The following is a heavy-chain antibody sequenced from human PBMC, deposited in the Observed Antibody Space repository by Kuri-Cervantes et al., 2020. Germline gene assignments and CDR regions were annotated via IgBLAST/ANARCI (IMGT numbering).Heavy chain of an antibody. Sequence: SETLSLTCTVSGGSISSSSYYWGWIRQPPGKGLEWIGSIYYSGSTYYNPSLKSRVTISVDTSKNQFSLKLSSVTAADTAVYYCAGGEIFVVVVAATIYFGYWGQGTLVTVSS. CDR1: GGSISSSSYY. CDR2: IYYSGST. D-gene: IGHD2-15*01. CDR3: AGGEIFVVVVAATIYFGY. V-gene: IGHV4-39*01. J-gene: IGHJ4*02.